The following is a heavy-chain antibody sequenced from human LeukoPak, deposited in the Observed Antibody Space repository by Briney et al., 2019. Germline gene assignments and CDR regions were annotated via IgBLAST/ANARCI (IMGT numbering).Heavy chain of an antibody. V-gene: IGHV4-59*01. Sequence: PSGTLSLTCTVSGGFISTYYWSWIRQSPGKGLEWIGNIDYSGNTNYNPSLKSRVTISVDTSKNQFSLKLSSVTAVDTAVYYCARKAYYGRFFDYWGQGTLVTVSS. D-gene: IGHD3-10*01. CDR1: GGFISTYY. J-gene: IGHJ4*02. CDR3: ARKAYYGRFFDY. CDR2: IDYSGNT.